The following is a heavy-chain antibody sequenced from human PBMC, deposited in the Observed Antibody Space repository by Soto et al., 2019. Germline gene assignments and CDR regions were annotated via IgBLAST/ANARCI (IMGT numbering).Heavy chain of an antibody. CDR3: ARDPDSDILTGYNWFDP. CDR2: ISSSSSYI. CDR1: GFTFSSYS. D-gene: IGHD3-9*01. Sequence: GGSLRLSCAASGFTFSSYSMNWVRQAPGKGLEWVLSISSSSSYIYYADSVKGRFTISRDNAKNSLYLQMNSLRAEDTAVYYCARDPDSDILTGYNWFDPWGQGTLVTVSS. V-gene: IGHV3-21*01. J-gene: IGHJ5*02.